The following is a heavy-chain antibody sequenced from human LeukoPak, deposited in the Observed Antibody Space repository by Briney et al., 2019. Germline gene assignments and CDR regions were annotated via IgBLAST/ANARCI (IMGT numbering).Heavy chain of an antibody. Sequence: ASVKVSCKASGCTFTSYYMHWVRQAPGRGLEWMGIINPSGGSTSYAQKFQGRVTMTRDTSTSTVYMELSSLRSEDTAVYYCASARGLRFLEWALGYWGQGTLVTVSS. D-gene: IGHD3-3*01. CDR2: INPSGGST. CDR3: ASARGLRFLEWALGY. J-gene: IGHJ4*02. CDR1: GCTFTSYY. V-gene: IGHV1-46*03.